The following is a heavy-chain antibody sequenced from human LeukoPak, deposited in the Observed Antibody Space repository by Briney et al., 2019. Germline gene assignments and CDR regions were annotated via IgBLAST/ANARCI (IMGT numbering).Heavy chain of an antibody. Sequence: NPEGSLRVSCAASGFTFSDYYMSWIRQAPGKGLEWVSYISSSGSTIYYADSVKGRFTISRDNAKNSLYLQMNSLRAEDTAVYYCARVFGDRYYYYYGMDVWGQGTTVTVSS. CDR2: ISSSGSTI. J-gene: IGHJ6*02. CDR1: GFTFSDYY. CDR3: ARVFGDRYYYYYGMDV. V-gene: IGHV3-11*01. D-gene: IGHD3-10*02.